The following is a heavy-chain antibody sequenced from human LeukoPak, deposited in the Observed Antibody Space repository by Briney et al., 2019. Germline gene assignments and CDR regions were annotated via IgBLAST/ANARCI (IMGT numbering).Heavy chain of an antibody. Sequence: GGSLRLSCAASGFTFSSYWMSWVRQMPGKGLEWMGIIYPGDSDTRYSPSFQGQVTISADKSISTAYLQWSSLKASDTAMYYCARHSIGGTGEIDYWGQGTLVTVSS. V-gene: IGHV5-51*01. CDR1: GFTFSSYW. D-gene: IGHD2/OR15-2a*01. CDR3: ARHSIGGTGEIDY. J-gene: IGHJ4*02. CDR2: IYPGDSDT.